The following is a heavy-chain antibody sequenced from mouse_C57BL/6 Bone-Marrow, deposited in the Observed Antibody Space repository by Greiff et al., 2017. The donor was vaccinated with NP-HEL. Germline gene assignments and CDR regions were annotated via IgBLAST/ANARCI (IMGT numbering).Heavy chain of an antibody. Sequence: EVNLVESGGDLVKPGGSLKLSCAASGFTFSSYGMSWVRQTPDKRLEWVATISSGGSYTYYPDSVKGRFTISRDNAKNTLYLQMSSLKSEDTAMYYCARIPVIYYDLAWFAYWGQGTLVTVSA. CDR1: GFTFSSYG. V-gene: IGHV5-6*01. CDR2: ISSGGSYT. CDR3: ARIPVIYYDLAWFAY. J-gene: IGHJ3*01. D-gene: IGHD2-4*01.